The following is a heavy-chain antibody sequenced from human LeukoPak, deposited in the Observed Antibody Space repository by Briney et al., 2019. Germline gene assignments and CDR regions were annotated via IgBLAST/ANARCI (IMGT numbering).Heavy chain of an antibody. CDR1: GYTCTGYY. Sequence: ASVKVSCKASGYTCTGYYMDWVRQAPGQGLEWMGWINPNSGGTNYAQKFQGRVTMTRDTSISTAYMELSRLRSDDTAVYYCARGSQGVVVAATLYYYYGMDVWGQGTTVTVSS. D-gene: IGHD2-15*01. J-gene: IGHJ6*02. CDR3: ARGSQGVVVAATLYYYYGMDV. V-gene: IGHV1-2*02. CDR2: INPNSGGT.